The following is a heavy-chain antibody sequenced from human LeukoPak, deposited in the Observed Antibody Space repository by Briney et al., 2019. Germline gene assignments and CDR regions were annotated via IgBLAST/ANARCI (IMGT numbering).Heavy chain of an antibody. CDR3: TTVIGVSRDAFDI. J-gene: IGHJ3*02. CDR2: IKSKTDGGTT. CDR1: GFTFSNAW. Sequence: GRSLRLSCAASGFTFSNAWMSWVRQAPGKGLEWVGRIKSKTDGGTTDYAAPVKGRFTISRDDSKNTLYLQMNSLKTEDTAVYYCTTVIGVSRDAFDIWGQGTMVTVSS. D-gene: IGHD2-2*01. V-gene: IGHV3-15*01.